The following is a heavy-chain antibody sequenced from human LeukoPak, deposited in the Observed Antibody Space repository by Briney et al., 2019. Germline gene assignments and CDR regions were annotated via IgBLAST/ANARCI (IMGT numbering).Heavy chain of an antibody. J-gene: IGHJ4*02. V-gene: IGHV1-2*02. D-gene: IGHD6-13*01. CDR2: INPNSGGT. CDR1: GYTFTGYY. CDR3: ARVPPKFSGIAADY. Sequence: ASVKVSCKVSGYTFTGYYMHWVRQAPGQGLEWMGWINPNSGGTNYAQKFQGRVTMTRDTSISTAYMELSRLRSDDTAVYYCARVPPKFSGIAADYWGQGTLVTVSS.